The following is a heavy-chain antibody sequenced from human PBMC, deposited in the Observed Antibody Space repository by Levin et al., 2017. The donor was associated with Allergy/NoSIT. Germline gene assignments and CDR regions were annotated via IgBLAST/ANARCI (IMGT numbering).Heavy chain of an antibody. CDR2: IYHSGST. Sequence: SQTLSLTCAVSGASISSSNWWSWVRQPPGKGLEWIGEIYHSGSTNYNPSLKSRVTILVDKSKYQFSLKMRSVTAADTAVYYCARDPRVHSGGYSNLDVWGQGTTVTVSS. CDR3: ARDPRVHSGGYSNLDV. D-gene: IGHD2-15*01. V-gene: IGHV4-4*02. CDR1: GASISSSNW. J-gene: IGHJ6*02.